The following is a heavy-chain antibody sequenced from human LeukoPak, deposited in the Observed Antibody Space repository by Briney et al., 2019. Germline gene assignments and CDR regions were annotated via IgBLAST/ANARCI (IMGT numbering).Heavy chain of an antibody. J-gene: IGHJ6*02. CDR2: ISSSSSTI. Sequence: GGSLRLSCAASGFTFSSYAMSWVRQAPGKGLEWVSYISSSSSTIYYADSVKGRFTISRDNAKNSLYLQMNSLRDEDTAVYYCARDRRYSSSSGFSFGDYYYYGMDVWGQGTTVTVSS. CDR1: GFTFSSYA. D-gene: IGHD6-6*01. CDR3: ARDRRYSSSSGFSFGDYYYYGMDV. V-gene: IGHV3-48*02.